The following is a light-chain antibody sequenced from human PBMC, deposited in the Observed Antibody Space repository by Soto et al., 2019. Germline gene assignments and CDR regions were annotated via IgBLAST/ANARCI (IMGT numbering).Light chain of an antibody. Sequence: EVVLTQSPATLSLSPGETATLSYRASQSVSSYLAWYQQKPSQAPRLLIYDASKTATGIPARFSGSGSGTDFTLTISSLEPEDFAVYYCQQRSGWPPSLTFGGGTKVEIK. J-gene: IGKJ4*01. CDR3: QQRSGWPPSLT. CDR2: DAS. CDR1: QSVSSY. V-gene: IGKV3-11*01.